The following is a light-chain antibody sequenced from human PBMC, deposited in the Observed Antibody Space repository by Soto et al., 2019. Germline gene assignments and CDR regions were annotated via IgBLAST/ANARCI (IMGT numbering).Light chain of an antibody. J-gene: IGLJ1*01. CDR2: DVS. Sequence: QSVLTQPASVSGSPGQSIAISCTGTSSDVGGYNYVSWYQQHPGKAPKLMIYDVSNRPSGVSNRFSGSKSGNTASLTISGLQAEDEADYYCCSYTTSSTYVFGTGTKVPFL. V-gene: IGLV2-14*03. CDR1: SSDVGGYNY. CDR3: CSYTTSSTYV.